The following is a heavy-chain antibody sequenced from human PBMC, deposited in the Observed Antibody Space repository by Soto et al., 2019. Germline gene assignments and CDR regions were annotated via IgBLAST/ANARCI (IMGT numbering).Heavy chain of an antibody. CDR3: ARHMGSYSSSSHGFAFDP. Sequence: SETLSLTCTVSGGSISSSSYYWGWIRQPPGKGLEWIGSIYYIGSTYYNPSLKSRVTISVDTSKNQFSLKLSSVTPADTAVYYCARHMGSYSSSSHGFAFDPWCQAILISVSP. D-gene: IGHD6-6*01. CDR1: GGSISSSSYY. V-gene: IGHV4-39*01. CDR2: IYYIGST. J-gene: IGHJ5*02.